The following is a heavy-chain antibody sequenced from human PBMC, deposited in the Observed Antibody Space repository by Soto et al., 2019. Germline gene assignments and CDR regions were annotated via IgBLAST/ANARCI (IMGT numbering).Heavy chain of an antibody. CDR3: ARVEAVAGNYYYYGMDG. CDR1: GDSVSSNSAA. CDR2: TYYRSKWYN. D-gene: IGHD6-19*01. Sequence: SQTLSLTCAISGDSVSSNSAAWNWIRQSPSRGLEWLGRTYYRSKWYNDYAVSVKSRITINPDTSKNQFSLQLNSVTPEDTAVYYCARVEAVAGNYYYYGMDGWGQGTTVTVSS. V-gene: IGHV6-1*01. J-gene: IGHJ6*02.